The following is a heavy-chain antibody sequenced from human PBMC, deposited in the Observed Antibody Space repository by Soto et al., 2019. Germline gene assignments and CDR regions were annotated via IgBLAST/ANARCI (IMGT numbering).Heavy chain of an antibody. Sequence: SQTLSLTCAISGDSVSSNSAAWNWIRQSPSRGLEWLGRTYYRSKWYNDYAVSVKSRITINPDTSKNQFSLQLNSVTPEDTAVYYCARARCSSTSCPRFYYYYYYMDVWGKGTKVTVSS. CDR3: ARARCSSTSCPRFYYYYYYMDV. CDR1: GDSVSSNSAA. CDR2: TYYRSKWYN. V-gene: IGHV6-1*01. J-gene: IGHJ6*03. D-gene: IGHD2-2*01.